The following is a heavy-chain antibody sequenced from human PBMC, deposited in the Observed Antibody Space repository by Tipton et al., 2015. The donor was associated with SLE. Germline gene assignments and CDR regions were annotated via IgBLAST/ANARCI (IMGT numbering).Heavy chain of an antibody. D-gene: IGHD5-12*01. CDR2: IYSGGST. CDR1: GFTVSSNY. Sequence: GSLRLSCAASGFTVSSNYMSWVRQAPGKGLEWVSVIYSGGSTYYADSVKGRFTISRDNSKNTLYLQMNSLRAEDTAAYYCARDSTINYFDYWGQGTLVTVSS. V-gene: IGHV3-66*02. J-gene: IGHJ4*02. CDR3: ARDSTINYFDY.